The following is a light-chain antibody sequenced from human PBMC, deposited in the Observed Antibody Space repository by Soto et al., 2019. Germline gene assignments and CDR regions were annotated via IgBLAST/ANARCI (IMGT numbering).Light chain of an antibody. J-gene: IGKJ1*01. CDR3: QQYGSSPRT. Sequence: EIVMTQSPATLSVSAVERATLSCMASQSVSSDLAWYQQKPGQAPRLLIYGASIRATGIPARFSGSWSGKEFTLTISRLEPEDFAVYYCQQYGSSPRTFGQGTKVDIK. CDR2: GAS. CDR1: QSVSSD. V-gene: IGKV3-15*01.